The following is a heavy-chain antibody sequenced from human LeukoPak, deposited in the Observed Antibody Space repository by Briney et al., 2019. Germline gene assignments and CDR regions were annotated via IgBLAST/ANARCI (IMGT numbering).Heavy chain of an antibody. Sequence: GESLRISCKGSGYRFTSYWISWVRQMLGKGLEWMGRIDPSDSYTNYSPSFQGHITISADKSFSSAYLQGSSLKASDTAIYYCARHESSGYPFDYWGQGTLVTVSS. D-gene: IGHD3-22*01. CDR2: IDPSDSYT. CDR1: GYRFTSYW. J-gene: IGHJ4*02. CDR3: ARHESSGYPFDY. V-gene: IGHV5-10-1*01.